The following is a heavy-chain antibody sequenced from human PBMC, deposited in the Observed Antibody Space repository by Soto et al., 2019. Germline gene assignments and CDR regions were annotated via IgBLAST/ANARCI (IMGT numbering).Heavy chain of an antibody. V-gene: IGHV3-74*01. CDR2: INSDGSST. CDR3: ARDSYYDFWSGYPRPFDY. Sequence: GGSLRLSCAASGFTFSSYWMHWVRQAPGKGLVWVSRINSDGSSTSYADSVKGRFTISRDNAKNTLYLQMNSLRAEDTAVYYCARDSYYDFWSGYPRPFDYWGQGTLVTVSS. J-gene: IGHJ4*02. CDR1: GFTFSSYW. D-gene: IGHD3-3*01.